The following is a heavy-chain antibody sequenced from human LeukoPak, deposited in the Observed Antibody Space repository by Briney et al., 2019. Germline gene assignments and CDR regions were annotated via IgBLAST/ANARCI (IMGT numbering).Heavy chain of an antibody. CDR2: IVVGSGST. CDR3: AADGNDILTGYYPY. Sequence: GASVKVSCKASGFTFTSSAVQWVRQARGQRLEWIGWIVVGSGSTNYAQKLQERVTITRDKSTSTAFMQLSSLRSEDTAVYYCAADGNDILTGYYPYLGQGSMV. V-gene: IGHV1-58*01. J-gene: IGHJ4*02. CDR1: GFTFTSSA. D-gene: IGHD3-9*01.